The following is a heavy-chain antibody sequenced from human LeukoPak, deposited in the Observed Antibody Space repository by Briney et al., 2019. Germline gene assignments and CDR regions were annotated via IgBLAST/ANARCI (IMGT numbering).Heavy chain of an antibody. Sequence: SGTLSLTCAVSGGSISSSNWWSWVRQPPGKGLEWIGEIHHSGSTNYNPSLKSRITISLDKSKNQFSLKLSSVTAADTAVYYCARKDYYDSNGLDYWGQGSLVTVSS. CDR2: IHHSGST. D-gene: IGHD3-22*01. V-gene: IGHV4-4*02. CDR1: GGSISSSNW. CDR3: ARKDYYDSNGLDY. J-gene: IGHJ4*02.